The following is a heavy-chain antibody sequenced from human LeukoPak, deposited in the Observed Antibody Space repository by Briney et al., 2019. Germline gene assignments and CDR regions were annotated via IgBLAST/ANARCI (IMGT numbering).Heavy chain of an antibody. V-gene: IGHV3-30*03. CDR1: GFTFSRHG. D-gene: IGHD1-1*01. CDR2: ISYDGSNK. J-gene: IGHJ4*02. Sequence: GGSLRLSCAASGFTFSRHGMHWVRQAPGKGLEWVAVISYDGSNKHYADSVKGRFTISRDNSKNTLYLQMNSLRAEDTAVYYCARLGVSTARWGQGTLVTVSS. CDR3: ARLGVSTAR.